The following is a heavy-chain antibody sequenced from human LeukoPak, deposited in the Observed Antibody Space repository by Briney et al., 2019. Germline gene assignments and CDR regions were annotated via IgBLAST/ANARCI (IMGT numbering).Heavy chain of an antibody. D-gene: IGHD1-1*01. CDR3: ARGAGTTLSHFDY. Sequence: GGSLRPSCAASGFTVSSNYMTWVRQAPGKGLECVSVIYSGGSTYYADSVKGRFTISRDNSKNTLSLQMNSLRAEDTAVYYCARGAGTTLSHFDYWGQGTLVSVSS. CDR1: GFTVSSNY. V-gene: IGHV3-53*01. J-gene: IGHJ4*02. CDR2: IYSGGST.